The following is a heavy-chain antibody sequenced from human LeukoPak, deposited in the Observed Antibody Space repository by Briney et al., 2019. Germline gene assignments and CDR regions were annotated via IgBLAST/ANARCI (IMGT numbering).Heavy chain of an antibody. CDR3: AKIPTYYYDSSGYYGDDC. D-gene: IGHD3-22*01. CDR2: ISYDGSNK. CDR1: GFTFSSYG. Sequence: GGSLRLSCAASGFTFSSYGMHWVRQAPGKGLEWVAVISYDGSNKYYADSVKGRFTISRDNSKNTLYLQMNSLRAEDTAVYYCAKIPTYYYDSSGYYGDDCRGQGTLVTVSS. J-gene: IGHJ4*02. V-gene: IGHV3-30*18.